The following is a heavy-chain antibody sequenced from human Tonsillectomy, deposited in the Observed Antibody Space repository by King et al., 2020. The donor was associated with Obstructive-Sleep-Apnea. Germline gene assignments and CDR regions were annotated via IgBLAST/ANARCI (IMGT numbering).Heavy chain of an antibody. J-gene: IGHJ4*02. CDR2: TPYYATGC. CDR3: ARDGRVGTTRNHFAT. CDR1: GFAFSSFS. V-gene: IGHV3-30*04. Sequence: VQLVESGGGVVQPGRSLRLSCAAPGFAFSSFSFHWVRQAPGKGLEWVAITPYYATGCYYADSVKGRFTISRDHSKDTVYLQMNSLRTEDTAVYYCARDGRVGTTRNHFATWGKGTLFTVSS. D-gene: IGHD1-26*01.